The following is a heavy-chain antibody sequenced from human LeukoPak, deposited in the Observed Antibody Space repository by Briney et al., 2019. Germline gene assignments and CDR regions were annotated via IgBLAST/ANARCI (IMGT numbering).Heavy chain of an antibody. CDR1: GFPFSDYF. J-gene: IGHJ4*02. Sequence: PGGSLRLSCAASGFPFSDYFMNRVRQTPERGLEWLAYISGSGYVIDYADSVKGRFIISRDNAENSLYLQVHSLRAEDTAVYYCARDPVIGATSKRVHGGLDYWGQGTLVTVSS. CDR2: ISGSGYVI. V-gene: IGHV3-11*01. CDR3: ARDPVIGATSKRVHGGLDY. D-gene: IGHD2-21*01.